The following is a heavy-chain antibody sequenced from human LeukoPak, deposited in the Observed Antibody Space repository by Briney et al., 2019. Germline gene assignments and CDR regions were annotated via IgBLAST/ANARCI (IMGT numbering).Heavy chain of an antibody. CDR2: MNPNSGNT. V-gene: IGHV1-8*01. CDR1: GYTFTSYD. CDR3: ARMGGSYFYYYYGMDV. D-gene: IGHD1-26*01. Sequence: GASVKVSCKASGYTFTSYDINWVRQATGQGLEWMGWMNPNSGNTGYAQKFQGRVTMTRNTSISTAYMELSSPRSEDTAVYYCARMGGSYFYYYYGMDVWGQGTTVTVSS. J-gene: IGHJ6*02.